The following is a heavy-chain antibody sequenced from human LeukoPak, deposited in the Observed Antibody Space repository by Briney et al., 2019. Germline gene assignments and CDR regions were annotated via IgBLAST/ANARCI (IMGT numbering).Heavy chain of an antibody. CDR3: ARSGIVATIGEAHYSSGMDV. J-gene: IGHJ6*04. Sequence: SVKLSCTASGGTFSSYTISWVRHPPAQGLERMGGTIPILGTANYAQKFQSRVTITADESTSTAYMELSSLRSEDTAVYYCARSGIVATIGEAHYSSGMDVWGKGTTVTASS. CDR2: TIPILGTA. D-gene: IGHD5-12*01. V-gene: IGHV1-69*13. CDR1: GGTFSSYT.